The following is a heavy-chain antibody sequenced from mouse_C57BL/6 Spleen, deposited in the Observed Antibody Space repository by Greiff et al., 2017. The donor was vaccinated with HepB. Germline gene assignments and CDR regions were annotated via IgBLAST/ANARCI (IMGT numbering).Heavy chain of an antibody. CDR2: ISDGGSYT. Sequence: DVKLVESGGGLVKPGGSLKLSCAASGFTFSSYAMSWVRQTPEKRLEWVATISDGGSYTYYPDNVKGRFTISRDNAKNNLYLQMSHLKSEDTAMYYCARDGSNPSFAYWGQGTLVTVSA. CDR1: GFTFSSYA. D-gene: IGHD2-5*01. CDR3: ARDGSNPSFAY. V-gene: IGHV5-4*01. J-gene: IGHJ3*01.